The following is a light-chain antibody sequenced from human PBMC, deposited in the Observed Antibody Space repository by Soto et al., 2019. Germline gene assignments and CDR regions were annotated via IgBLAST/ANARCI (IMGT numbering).Light chain of an antibody. J-gene: IGKJ1*01. CDR2: DIS. CDR3: QQYGSSPGT. Sequence: ENELTQSPGTLSLSTGERATLSCRASQSVSNTYLAWYQQKPGQAPRLLMYDISSRATGISDRFSGSGSGTDFTLTISRLEPEDFAVYYCQQYGSSPGTFGQGTKVDI. CDR1: QSVSNTY. V-gene: IGKV3-20*01.